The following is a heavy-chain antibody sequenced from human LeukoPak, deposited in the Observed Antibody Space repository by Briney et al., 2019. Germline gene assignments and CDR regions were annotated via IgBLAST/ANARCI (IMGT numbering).Heavy chain of an antibody. CDR2: IYYSGST. V-gene: IGHV4-39*07. CDR3: ARAWWFGELYFDY. J-gene: IGHJ4*02. CDR1: GDSITSSDHY. D-gene: IGHD3-10*01. Sequence: SETLSLTCTLSGDSITSSDHYWVWIRQSPGKGLEWIGSIYYSGSTYYNPSLKSRVTISVDTSKNQFSLKLSSVTAADTAVYYCARAWWFGELYFDYWGQGTLVTVSS.